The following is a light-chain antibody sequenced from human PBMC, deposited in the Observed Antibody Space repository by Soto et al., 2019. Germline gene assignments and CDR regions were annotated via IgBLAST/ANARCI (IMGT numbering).Light chain of an antibody. V-gene: IGKV3-20*01. CDR3: QQYGIV. J-gene: IGKJ3*01. CDR2: GAS. Sequence: EIVLTQSPGTLSLSPGERATLSCRASQSVSSSYLAWYQQKPGRAPRLLIHGASTRATGIPDRFSGSGSGTDFTLTISRLEPEDFAVYYCQQYGIVFGPGTKVDIK. CDR1: QSVSSSY.